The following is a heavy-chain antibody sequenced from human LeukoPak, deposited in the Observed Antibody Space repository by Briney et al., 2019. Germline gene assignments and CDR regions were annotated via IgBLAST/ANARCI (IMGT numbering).Heavy chain of an antibody. CDR1: GFTFSSYS. CDR2: ISSSSSYI. D-gene: IGHD3-22*01. V-gene: IGHV3-21*04. J-gene: IGHJ4*02. CDR3: AKANAPLHYYDSSGYVDY. Sequence: GSLRLSCAASGFTFSSYSMNWVRQAPGKGLEWVSSISSSSSYIYYADSVKGRSTISRDNAKNSLYLQMNSLRAEDTAVYYCAKANAPLHYYDSSGYVDYWGQGTLVTVSS.